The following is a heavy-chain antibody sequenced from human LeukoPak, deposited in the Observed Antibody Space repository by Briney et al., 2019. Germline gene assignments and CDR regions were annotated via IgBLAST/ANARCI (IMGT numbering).Heavy chain of an antibody. V-gene: IGHV4-34*01. D-gene: IGHD4-23*01. CDR2: INHGGST. CDR3: ARGLDGGNLN. J-gene: IGHJ4*02. Sequence: SETLSLTCAVYGGSFSGYYWSWIRQPPGKGLEWIGEINHGGSTNYNPSLKSRVTISVDTSKNQFSLKLSSVTAADTAVYYCARGLDGGNLNWGQGTLVTVSS. CDR1: GGSFSGYY.